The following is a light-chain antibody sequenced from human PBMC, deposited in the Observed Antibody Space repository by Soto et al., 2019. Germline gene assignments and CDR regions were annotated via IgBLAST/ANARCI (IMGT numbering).Light chain of an antibody. CDR1: QSVSSY. CDR2: DAS. CDR3: QQRSNWPPLST. V-gene: IGKV3-11*01. J-gene: IGKJ4*01. Sequence: EIVLTQSPATLSLSPGERATLSCRASQSVSSYLAWYQQKPGQAPRLLIYDASNRATGIPARFSGSGSGTDFTLTSSSLEPEDFAVYYCQQRSNWPPLSTFGGGTRVEIK.